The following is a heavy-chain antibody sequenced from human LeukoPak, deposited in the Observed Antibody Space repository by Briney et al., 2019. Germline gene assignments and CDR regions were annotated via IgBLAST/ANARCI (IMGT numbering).Heavy chain of an antibody. CDR2: MSNSGENT. D-gene: IGHD4-17*01. Sequence: GGSLRLSCAASGFTFSSYSMQWVRQTPGKGLEWVGIMSNSGENTFYGEAVKGRFTISRDNSQITLYLQMNSLRPEDTAVYYCAKGGASVTRYVDYWGQGTLVTVSS. V-gene: IGHV3-30*18. J-gene: IGHJ4*02. CDR1: GFTFSSYS. CDR3: AKGGASVTRYVDY.